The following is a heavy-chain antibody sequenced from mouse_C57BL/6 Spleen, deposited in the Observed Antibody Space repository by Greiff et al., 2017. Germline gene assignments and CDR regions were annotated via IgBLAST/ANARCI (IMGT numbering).Heavy chain of an antibody. Sequence: DVKLVESGGGLVKPGGSLKLSCAASGFTFSSYAMSWVRQTPEKRLEWVATISDGGSYTYYPDNVKGRFTISRDNAKNNLYLQMSHLKSEDTAMYYCASTGNDYDDWFAYWGQGTLVTVSA. V-gene: IGHV5-4*03. CDR1: GFTFSSYA. J-gene: IGHJ3*01. D-gene: IGHD2-4*01. CDR3: ASTGNDYDDWFAY. CDR2: ISDGGSYT.